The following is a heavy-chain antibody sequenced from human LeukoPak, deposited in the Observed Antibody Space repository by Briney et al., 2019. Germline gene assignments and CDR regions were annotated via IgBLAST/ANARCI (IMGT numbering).Heavy chain of an antibody. V-gene: IGHV4-39*01. CDR1: GGSISSSSYY. D-gene: IGHD6-19*01. J-gene: IGHJ4*02. Sequence: PSETLSLTCTVSGGSISSSSYYWGWIRQPPGKGLEWIGSIYYSGSTYYNPSLKSRVTISVDTSKDQFSLKLSSVTAADTAVYYCARLLGYSSGEYYFDYWGQGTLVTVSS. CDR2: IYYSGST. CDR3: ARLLGYSSGEYYFDY.